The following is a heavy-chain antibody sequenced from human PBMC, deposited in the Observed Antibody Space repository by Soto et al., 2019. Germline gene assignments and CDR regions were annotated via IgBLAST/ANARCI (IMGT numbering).Heavy chain of an antibody. V-gene: IGHV1-69*01. CDR3: ARAEGVEVAATTVYHYYGMDV. CDR1: GGTFWKYA. CDR2: IIPISGTA. Sequence: QVQLVQSGAEVKKPGSSVKVSCKASGGTFWKYAVSWVRQAPGQVLEWMGGIIPISGTATYAQKFQGRLTIFADETTTTGYMELRSLRSEDTAVYYCARAEGVEVAATTVYHYYGMDVWGQGTTFTVSS. D-gene: IGHD2-15*01. J-gene: IGHJ6*02.